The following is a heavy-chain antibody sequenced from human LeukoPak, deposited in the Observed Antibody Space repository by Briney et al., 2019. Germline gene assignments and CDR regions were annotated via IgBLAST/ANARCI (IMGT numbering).Heavy chain of an antibody. V-gene: IGHV3-74*01. CDR3: ASLTTVTAAYYYNYHMDV. J-gene: IGHJ6*03. Sequence: GGSLRLSCAASGFTFSSYWMHWVRQAPGKGLVWVSRINSDGSSTSYADSVKGRFTISRDNAKNTLYLQMNSLRAEDTAVYYCASLTTVTAAYYYNYHMDVWGKGTTVTVSS. D-gene: IGHD4-17*01. CDR2: INSDGSST. CDR1: GFTFSSYW.